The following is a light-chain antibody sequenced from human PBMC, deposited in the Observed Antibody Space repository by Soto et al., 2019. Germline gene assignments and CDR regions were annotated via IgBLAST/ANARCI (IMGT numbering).Light chain of an antibody. CDR3: QQDNNYSPLT. Sequence: DIQMTQSPSTLSASIGDRVTITCRASQSISSWLAWYQQKPGKAPKLLIYDASSLESGVPSRFSGSGSGTEFTLTISSLQPDYFATYYCQQDNNYSPLTFGGGTKADIK. CDR2: DAS. J-gene: IGKJ4*01. V-gene: IGKV1-5*01. CDR1: QSISSW.